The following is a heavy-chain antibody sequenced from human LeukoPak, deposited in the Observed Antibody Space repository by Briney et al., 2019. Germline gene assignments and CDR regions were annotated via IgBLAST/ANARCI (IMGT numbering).Heavy chain of an antibody. V-gene: IGHV3-30*02. CDR2: IWYDGSNK. CDR3: AKETVRWELLGLDY. J-gene: IGHJ4*02. D-gene: IGHD1-26*01. Sequence: PGGSLRLSCAASGFTFSSYGMHWVRQAPGKGLEWVAVIWYDGSNKYYADSVKGRFTISRDNSKNTLYLQMNSLRAEDTAVYYCAKETVRWELLGLDYWGQGTLVTVSS. CDR1: GFTFSSYG.